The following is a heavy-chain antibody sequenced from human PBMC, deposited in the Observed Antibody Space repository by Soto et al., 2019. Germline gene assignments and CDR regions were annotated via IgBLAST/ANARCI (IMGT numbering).Heavy chain of an antibody. CDR1: GGPFSNYA. V-gene: IGHV1-69*01. CDR2: ITPIFDTK. Sequence: QVQLVQSGAEVKKPGSSVKVSCKASGGPFSNYAFNWVRQAPGQGLEWMGGITPIFDTKNYAQKFQGRVTITADESTSTAYMELSSLGSEDTAMYYCTRGMAAESFDNWGQGTLVTVSS. J-gene: IGHJ4*02. CDR3: TRGMAAESFDN. D-gene: IGHD2-8*01.